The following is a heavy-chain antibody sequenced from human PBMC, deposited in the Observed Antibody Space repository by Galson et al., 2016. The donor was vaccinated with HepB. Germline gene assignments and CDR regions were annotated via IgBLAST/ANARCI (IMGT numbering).Heavy chain of an antibody. V-gene: IGHV5-51*01. J-gene: IGHJ4*02. CDR1: GYNFPSQW. Sequence: QSGAEVKKPGESVTISCQGSGYNFPSQWIGWVRQMPGKGLEWMGLIYPGDSDTRYSPSFQGQVTISADRSISTTYLQWSSLEASDSAIYYCASGKGRYFDHWGQGMLVTVSS. CDR3: ASGKGRYFDH. D-gene: IGHD1-26*01. CDR2: IYPGDSDT.